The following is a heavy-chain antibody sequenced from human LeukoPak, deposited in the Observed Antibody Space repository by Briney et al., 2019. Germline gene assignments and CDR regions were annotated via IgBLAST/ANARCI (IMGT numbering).Heavy chain of an antibody. Sequence: PGESLKISCKGSGYSFPSYWIAWVRQMPGKGLEWMGSIYPGDSETRHSPSFQGQVTISADKPISTAYLQWSSLKASDIAMYYCARQLDYRFDYWGQGTLVTVSS. CDR2: IYPGDSET. CDR3: ARQLDYRFDY. J-gene: IGHJ4*02. CDR1: GYSFPSYW. V-gene: IGHV5-51*01. D-gene: IGHD3/OR15-3a*01.